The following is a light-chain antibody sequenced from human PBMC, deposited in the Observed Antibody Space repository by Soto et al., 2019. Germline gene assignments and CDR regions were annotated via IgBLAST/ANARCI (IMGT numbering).Light chain of an antibody. CDR3: QQYSSYLYT. Sequence: DIQITHSPSTLSASVGDRVTITCRASQSVSNWLAWYQQKPGEAPKLLIYDASSLEGGVPSRFSGSGSGTEFTLTISSLQPDDFATYYCQQYSSYLYTFGLGTKVDIK. V-gene: IGKV1-5*01. CDR1: QSVSNW. J-gene: IGKJ2*01. CDR2: DAS.